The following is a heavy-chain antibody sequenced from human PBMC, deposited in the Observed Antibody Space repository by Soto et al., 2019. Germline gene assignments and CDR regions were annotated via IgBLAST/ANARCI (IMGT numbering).Heavy chain of an antibody. CDR3: ARGPAYIDGWRTFDL. CDR1: DDSFRGAEYY. CDR2: TYYNGDT. Sequence: SETLSLTCTVSDDSFRGAEYYWSWIRQPLGKGPEWIGYTYYNGDTKYNPALRRRVTMPEDTSKNQFSLRLSSETAADTAVYFCARGPAYIDGWRTFDLWGRGILVTVSS. D-gene: IGHD6-19*01. V-gene: IGHV4-61*08. J-gene: IGHJ4*02.